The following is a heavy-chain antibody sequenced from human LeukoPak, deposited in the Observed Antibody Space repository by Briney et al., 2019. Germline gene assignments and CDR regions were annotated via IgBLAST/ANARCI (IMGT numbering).Heavy chain of an antibody. D-gene: IGHD5-18*01. CDR1: GYRFTNYW. CDR3: ARRGYSYDDAFDI. CDR2: IYPGDSDT. Sequence: GESLKISCKASGYRFTNYWIGWVRQMPGKGLEWMGIIYPGDSDTRYSPSFRGQVTISADKSINTAYLQWSGLKASDTAMYYCARRGYSYDDAFDIWGQGTMVTVSS. J-gene: IGHJ3*02. V-gene: IGHV5-51*01.